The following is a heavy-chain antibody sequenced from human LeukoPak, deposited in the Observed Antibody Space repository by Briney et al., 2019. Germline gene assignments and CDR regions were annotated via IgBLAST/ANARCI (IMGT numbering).Heavy chain of an antibody. CDR3: ARDFRGARRDGYNSYYFDY. J-gene: IGHJ4*02. V-gene: IGHV4-59*01. D-gene: IGHD5-24*01. CDR1: GGSISSYY. Sequence: PSETLSLTCTVSGGSISSYYWSWLRQPPGEGLEWLGYIYYSGSTNYNPSLKSRVTISVDTSKNQFSLKLSSVTAADTAVYYCARDFRGARRDGYNSYYFDYWDQGTLVTVSS. CDR2: IYYSGST.